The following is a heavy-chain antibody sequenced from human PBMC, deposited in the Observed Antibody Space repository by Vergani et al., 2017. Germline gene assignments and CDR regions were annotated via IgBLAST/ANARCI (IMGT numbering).Heavy chain of an antibody. CDR3: ARGAKRSNSGGWPFYYYYMDV. V-gene: IGHV3-30-3*01. D-gene: IGHD4-23*01. CDR1: GFTFSSYA. CDR2: ISYDGSNK. J-gene: IGHJ6*03. Sequence: QVQLVESGGGVVQPGRSLRLSCAASGFTFSSYAMHWVRQAPGXGLEWVAVISYDGSNKYYADSVKGRFTISRDNSKNTLYLQMNSLRAEDTAVYYCARGAKRSNSGGWPFYYYYMDVWGKGTTVTVSS.